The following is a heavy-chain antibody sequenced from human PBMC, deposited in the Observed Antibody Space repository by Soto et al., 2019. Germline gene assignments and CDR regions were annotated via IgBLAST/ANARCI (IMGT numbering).Heavy chain of an antibody. CDR1: GDSITSSSHY. Sequence: QLQLQESGPGLVKPSETLSLTCTVSGDSITSSSHYWGWIRQPPGKGLQSIANIHYDGNTPYNPSLKSRVTFSLDTSKDQSSLRLTSVTAADTAVYYCVRSSIAPRVFMHPFDSWGQGTLVTVSS. CDR3: VRSSIAPRVFMHPFDS. J-gene: IGHJ4*02. V-gene: IGHV4-39*01. CDR2: IHYDGNT. D-gene: IGHD6-6*01.